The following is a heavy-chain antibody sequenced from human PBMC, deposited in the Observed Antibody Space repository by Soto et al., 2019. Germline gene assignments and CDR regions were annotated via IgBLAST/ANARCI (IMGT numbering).Heavy chain of an antibody. D-gene: IGHD3-22*01. J-gene: IGHJ4*02. V-gene: IGHV3-11*06. CDR1: GFTFSDYY. Sequence: GGSLRLSCAASGFTFSDYYMSWIRQAPGKGLEWVSYISSSSYTNYADSVKGRFTISRDNAKNSLYLQMNSLRAEDTAVYYCARGQGPSYTMIVVVITPFDYWGQGTLVTVSS. CDR2: ISSSSYT. CDR3: ARGQGPSYTMIVVVITPFDY.